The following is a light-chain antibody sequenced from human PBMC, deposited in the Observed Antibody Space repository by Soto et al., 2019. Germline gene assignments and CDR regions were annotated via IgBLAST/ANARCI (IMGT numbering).Light chain of an antibody. J-gene: IGKJ4*01. CDR2: DAS. V-gene: IGKV1-33*01. CDR3: QQHRNLPLT. Sequence: DIQMTQSPPSLSAPVGDRVTISCRASQDISRNLNWYQQKPGKAPKLLIYDASNLETGVPSRFSGSGSDTDFTFTISSLQPEDIATSYCQQHRNLPLTFGGGTKVEIK. CDR1: QDISRN.